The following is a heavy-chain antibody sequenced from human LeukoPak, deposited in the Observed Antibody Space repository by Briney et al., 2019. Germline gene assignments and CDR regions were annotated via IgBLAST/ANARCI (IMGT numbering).Heavy chain of an antibody. CDR3: TRSFTGSHEGWFDP. Sequence: GGSLRLSCAASGFTFSDHYMDWVRQAPGKGLEWLGRSKHKANSYTTYYAASVKGRFTISRDDSKNSVHLQMNSLKTDATAMYYCTRSFTGSHEGWFDPWGQGTLVTVSS. CDR2: SKHKANSYTT. J-gene: IGHJ5*02. CDR1: GFTFSDHY. V-gene: IGHV3-72*01. D-gene: IGHD1-26*01.